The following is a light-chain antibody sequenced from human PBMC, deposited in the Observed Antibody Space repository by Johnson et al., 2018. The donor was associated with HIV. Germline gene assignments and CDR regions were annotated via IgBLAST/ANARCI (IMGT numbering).Light chain of an antibody. J-gene: IGLJ1*01. CDR2: DNN. Sequence: QSVLTQPPSVSAAPGQKVTISCSGSSSNIGNNYVSWYQQLPVTAPKLLIYDNNKRPSGIPDRFSGSKSGTSATLGITGLQTGDEADYYCGTCDSSQVVFGTGTKVTVL. CDR1: SSNIGNNY. CDR3: GTCDSSQVV. V-gene: IGLV1-51*01.